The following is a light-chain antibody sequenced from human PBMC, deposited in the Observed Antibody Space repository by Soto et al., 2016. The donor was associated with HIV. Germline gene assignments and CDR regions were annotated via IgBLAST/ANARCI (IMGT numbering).Light chain of an antibody. CDR2: DDS. J-gene: IGLJ3*02. CDR1: NIGSKS. V-gene: IGLV3-21*03. Sequence: SYVLTQAPSVSVAPGKTARITCGGNNIGSKSVHWYQQKPGQAPVLVVYDDSDRPSGIPDRFSGSNSGNTATLTISRVEAGDEADYYCQVWDNNSDHWVFGGGTKLTVL. CDR3: QVWDNNSDHWV.